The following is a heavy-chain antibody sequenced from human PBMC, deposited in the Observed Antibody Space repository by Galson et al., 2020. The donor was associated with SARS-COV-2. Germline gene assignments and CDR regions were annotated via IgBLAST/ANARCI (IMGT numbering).Heavy chain of an antibody. J-gene: IGHJ4*02. CDR1: GFTFSSYG. CDR3: AKDQVATILSPLDY. Sequence: GESLKISCAASGFTFSSYGMHWVRQAPGKGLEWVAVISYDGSNKYYADSVKGRFTISRDNSKNTLYLQMNSLRAEDTAVYYCAKDQVATILSPLDYWGQGTLVTVS. D-gene: IGHD5-12*01. CDR2: ISYDGSNK. V-gene: IGHV3-30*18.